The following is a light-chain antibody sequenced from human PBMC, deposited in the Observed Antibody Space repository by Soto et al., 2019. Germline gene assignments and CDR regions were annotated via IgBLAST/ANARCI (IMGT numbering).Light chain of an antibody. Sequence: QSVLTQPASVSASPGQSITISCTGTSSDDGGYNYVSWYQQHPGKAPKLIIYEVTDRPSGVSNRFSGSKSGNTASLTISGLQAEYEAEYYCSSYTNINTRACVFGTGTKLTVL. CDR2: EVT. J-gene: IGLJ1*01. CDR1: SSDDGGYNY. V-gene: IGLV2-14*01. CDR3: SSYTNINTRACV.